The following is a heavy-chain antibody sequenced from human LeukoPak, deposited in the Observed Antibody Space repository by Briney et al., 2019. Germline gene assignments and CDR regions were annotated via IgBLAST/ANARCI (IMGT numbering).Heavy chain of an antibody. D-gene: IGHD5-18*01. CDR3: ARVGYSYGSPPIYWFDP. CDR2: INPNSGGT. Sequence: ASVKVSCKASGYTFTGYYMHWVRQAPGQGLEWMGRINPNSGGTNYAQKFQGRVTMTRDTSISTAYMELSRLRSDDTAVYYCARVGYSYGSPPIYWFDPGGQGTLVTVSS. V-gene: IGHV1-2*06. CDR1: GYTFTGYY. J-gene: IGHJ5*02.